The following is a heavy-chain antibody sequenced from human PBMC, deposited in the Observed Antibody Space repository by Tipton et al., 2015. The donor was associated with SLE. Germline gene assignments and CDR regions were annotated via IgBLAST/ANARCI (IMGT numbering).Heavy chain of an antibody. Sequence: GSLRLSCAASGFTFSDYYMSWIRQAPGKGLEWVSYISSSGSTIYYADSVKGRFTISRDNAKNSLYLQMNSLRAEDTAVYYCARADSSSWYWDYYYGMDVWGQGTTVTVSS. CDR2: ISSSGSTI. CDR1: GFTFSDYY. CDR3: ARADSSSWYWDYYYGMDV. J-gene: IGHJ6*02. V-gene: IGHV3-11*04. D-gene: IGHD6-13*01.